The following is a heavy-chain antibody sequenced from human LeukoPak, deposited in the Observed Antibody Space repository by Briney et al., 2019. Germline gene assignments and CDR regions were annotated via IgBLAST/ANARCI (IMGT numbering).Heavy chain of an antibody. D-gene: IGHD4-17*01. J-gene: IGHJ4*02. Sequence: GGSLRLSCAAPGFTFSRHWMSWVRQAPGKGLEWVATIKQDGNENYYVDSVKGRFTISRDDAKNSLYMQMNSLRVEDTALYYCVRGPHYGAYTDYFDYWGRGTLVTVSS. CDR1: GFTFSRHW. V-gene: IGHV3-7*01. CDR2: IKQDGNEN. CDR3: VRGPHYGAYTDYFDY.